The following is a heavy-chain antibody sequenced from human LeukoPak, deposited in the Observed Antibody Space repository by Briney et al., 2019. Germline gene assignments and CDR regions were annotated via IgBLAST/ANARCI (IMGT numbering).Heavy chain of an antibody. D-gene: IGHD3-10*01. CDR3: ARGKWSGGVAAERIAMVRGGGGRVLDY. Sequence: PSETLSLTCAVYGGSFSGYYWSWIRQPPGKGLEWIGEINHSGSTNYNPSPTSRVTITVDTCKNQFSLKLSSVTTADTAVYYCARGKWSGGVAAERIAMVRGGGGRVLDYWGQGTLVTVSS. CDR1: GGSFSGYY. J-gene: IGHJ4*02. CDR2: INHSGST. V-gene: IGHV4-34*01.